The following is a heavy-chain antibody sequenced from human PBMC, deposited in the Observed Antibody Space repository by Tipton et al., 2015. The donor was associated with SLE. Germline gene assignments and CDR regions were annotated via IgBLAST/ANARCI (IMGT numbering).Heavy chain of an antibody. D-gene: IGHD6-19*01. CDR2: IYYSGST. V-gene: IGHV4-59*11. CDR3: AREGVEQWLAFAGEVAYSYYMDV. J-gene: IGHJ6*03. CDR1: GGSISSHY. Sequence: TLSLTCTVSGGSISSHYWSWIRQPPGKGLEWIGYIYYSGSTNYNPSLESRVTISVDTSKNQFSLKLSSVTAADTAVYYCAREGVEQWLAFAGEVAYSYYMDVWDKGTTVTVSS.